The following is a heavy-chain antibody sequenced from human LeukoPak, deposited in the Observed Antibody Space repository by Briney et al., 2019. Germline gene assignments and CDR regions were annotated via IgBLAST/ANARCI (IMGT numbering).Heavy chain of an antibody. J-gene: IGHJ4*02. CDR3: AMGFRTAD. CDR2: IKQDESDK. V-gene: IGHV3-7*04. CDR1: GFSFSSYW. Sequence: GYLRLSCAASGFSFSSYWMTWVRQAPGKGLEWVANIKQDESDKHYVDSVKGRFTISRDNDKNSLYLKMNSLRAEDTAVYYCAMGFRTADWGQGTLVTVSS. D-gene: IGHD1-1*01.